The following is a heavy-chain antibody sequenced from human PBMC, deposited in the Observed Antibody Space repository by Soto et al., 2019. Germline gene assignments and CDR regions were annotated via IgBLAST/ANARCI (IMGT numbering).Heavy chain of an antibody. V-gene: IGHV1-3*01. D-gene: IGHD1-26*01. CDR2: INAGNGNT. Sequence: ASVKVSCKASGYTFTSYAMHWVRQAPGQRLEWMGWINAGNGNTKYSQKFQGRVTITRDTSASTAYMELSSLRSEDTAVYYCASSPTRSFGSYGAFDLWGPVTMVTVSS. CDR3: ASSPTRSFGSYGAFDL. J-gene: IGHJ3*01. CDR1: GYTFTSYA.